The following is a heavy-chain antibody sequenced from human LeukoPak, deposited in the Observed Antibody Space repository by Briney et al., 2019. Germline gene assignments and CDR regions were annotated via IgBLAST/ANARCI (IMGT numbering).Heavy chain of an antibody. CDR3: ARGPLTTVVTAPFDY. CDR2: IIPIFGTA. CDR1: GGTCSSYA. J-gene: IGHJ4*02. Sequence: SVKVSCKASGGTCSSYAISWVRQAPGQWLEWMGGIIPIFGTANYAQKFQGRVTITADESTSTAYMELSSLRSEDTAVYYCARGPLTTVVTAPFDYWGQGTLVTVSS. V-gene: IGHV1-69*13. D-gene: IGHD4-23*01.